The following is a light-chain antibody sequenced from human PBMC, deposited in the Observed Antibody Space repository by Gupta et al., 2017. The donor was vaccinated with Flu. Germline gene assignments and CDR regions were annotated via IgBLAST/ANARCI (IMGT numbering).Light chain of an antibody. CDR2: DTT. CDR1: AGPVTYDQY. Sequence: SAGPVTYDQYTYWFQQKPGPASMALTYDTTNKRSWTPVRFSTSRLRGKVALTRSGAQFKDEAYYYCLLSYGSGLVFGGGTKLTVL. J-gene: IGLJ3*02. CDR3: LLSYGSGLV. V-gene: IGLV7-46*01.